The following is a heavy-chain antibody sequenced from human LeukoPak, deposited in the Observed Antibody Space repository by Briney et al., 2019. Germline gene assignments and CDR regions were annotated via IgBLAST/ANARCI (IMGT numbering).Heavy chain of an antibody. CDR1: GGSISNFY. J-gene: IGHJ5*02. CDR3: ARDLPSYYFDSGDMFDP. Sequence: PSETLSLTCTVSGGSISNFYWSWLRQPAGKGLEWIGRIYSSGRTNYNSSLKSRVAMSIDTSNNQFSLKLSSVTAADTAVYYCARDLPSYYFDSGDMFDPWGQGTLVTVSS. CDR2: IYSSGRT. V-gene: IGHV4-4*07. D-gene: IGHD3-10*01.